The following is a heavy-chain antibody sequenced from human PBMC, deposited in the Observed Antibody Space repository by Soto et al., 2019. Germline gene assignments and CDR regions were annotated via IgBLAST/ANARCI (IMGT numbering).Heavy chain of an antibody. Sequence: QVQLQESGPGLVKPSGTLSLTCAVSGGSISSGDWCWSWVRQSPGKGLGWNGEIYYSGSTTYNPSLQSRVTISADNSENQFSRRLSSVTAADTPVYYCARIGCDSIFGSLDYWGQGTLVTVSS. V-gene: IGHV4-4*02. CDR3: ARIGCDSIFGSLDY. D-gene: IGHD2-21*02. J-gene: IGHJ4*02. CDR1: GGSISSGDW. CDR2: IYYSGST.